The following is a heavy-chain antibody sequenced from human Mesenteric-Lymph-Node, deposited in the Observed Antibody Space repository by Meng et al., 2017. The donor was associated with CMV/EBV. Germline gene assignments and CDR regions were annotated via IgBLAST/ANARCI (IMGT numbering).Heavy chain of an antibody. Sequence: GESLKISCAASGFIFSRNDMHWVRQVKGKGLEWVASISTAGDTHYSDSVKGRFTVSRENVKNSLYLQMNSLTAGDTAVYYCARGDWIYGSASTHYFDYWGQGTLVTVSS. J-gene: IGHJ4*02. D-gene: IGHD2-21*02. CDR3: ARGDWIYGSASTHYFDY. V-gene: IGHV3-13*04. CDR1: GFIFSRND. CDR2: ISTAGDT.